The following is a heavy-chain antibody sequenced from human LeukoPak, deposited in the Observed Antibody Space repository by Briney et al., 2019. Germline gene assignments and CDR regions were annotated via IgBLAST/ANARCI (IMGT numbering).Heavy chain of an antibody. Sequence: ASVKVSCKDSGYTFTSYDINWVRQATGQGLAWMGWMNLNRGNTGYAQKFQGRGTMTRNTSISTAYMELSSLRSEDTAVYYCARQSKQWALHNWFDPWGQGTLVTVSS. CDR1: GYTFTSYD. CDR2: MNLNRGNT. J-gene: IGHJ5*02. V-gene: IGHV1-8*01. CDR3: ARQSKQWALHNWFDP. D-gene: IGHD1-26*01.